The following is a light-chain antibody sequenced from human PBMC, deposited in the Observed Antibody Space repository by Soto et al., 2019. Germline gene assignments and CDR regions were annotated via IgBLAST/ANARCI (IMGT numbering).Light chain of an antibody. CDR2: DVS. CDR3: QQRSNWPLT. J-gene: IGKJ1*01. V-gene: IGKV3D-20*02. CDR1: QSVSSSY. Sequence: EIVLTQSPGTLSLSPGERATLSCRASQSVSSSYLAWYQQKPGQAPRLLIYDVSNRATGIPARFSGSGSGTDFTLTISSLEPEDFAVYYCQQRSNWPLTFGQGTKVDIK.